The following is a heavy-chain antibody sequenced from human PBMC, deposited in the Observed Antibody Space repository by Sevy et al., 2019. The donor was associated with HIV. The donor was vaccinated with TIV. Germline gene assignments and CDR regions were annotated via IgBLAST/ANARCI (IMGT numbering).Heavy chain of an antibody. CDR3: ARDRYYDTSGYYYCYYGMDV. Sequence: GGSLRLSCEASGFTVSGNYMAWVRLAPGKGLEWVSLIVSGGNTYYADSVKGRFTISRDNAKTTPYLQMNPLRAEDTAVYYCARDRYYDTSGYYYCYYGMDVWGQGTTVTVSS. CDR1: GFTVSGNY. J-gene: IGHJ6*02. CDR2: IVSGGNT. V-gene: IGHV3-66*01. D-gene: IGHD3-22*01.